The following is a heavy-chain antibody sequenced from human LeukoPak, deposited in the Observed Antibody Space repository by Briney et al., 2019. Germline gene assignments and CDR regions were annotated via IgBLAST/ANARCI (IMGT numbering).Heavy chain of an antibody. J-gene: IGHJ4*02. CDR1: GYTFTSYD. V-gene: IGHV1-8*03. CDR2: MNPNSGNT. Sequence: ASVKVSCKASGYTFTSYDINWVRQATGQGLEWMGWMNPNSGNTGYAQKFQGGVTITRNTSISTAYMELSSLRSEDTAVYYCASSRRFGESAFDYWGQGTLVTVSS. CDR3: ASSRRFGESAFDY. D-gene: IGHD3-10*01.